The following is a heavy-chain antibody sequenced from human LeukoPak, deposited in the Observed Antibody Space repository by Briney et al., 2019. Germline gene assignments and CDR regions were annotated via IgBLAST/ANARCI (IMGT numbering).Heavy chain of an antibody. V-gene: IGHV4-38-2*01. CDR1: GYSISSGYY. D-gene: IGHD5-18*01. J-gene: IGHJ4*02. CDR3: ARVRYNYGDSDY. CDR2: IYHNGNT. Sequence: SETLSLTCAVSGYSISSGYYWGWIRQPPGKGLEWIGTIYHNGNTYYNPSLKGRVTISVDTSKNQFSLKLSSVTAADTAVYYCARVRYNYGDSDYWGQGTLVTVSS.